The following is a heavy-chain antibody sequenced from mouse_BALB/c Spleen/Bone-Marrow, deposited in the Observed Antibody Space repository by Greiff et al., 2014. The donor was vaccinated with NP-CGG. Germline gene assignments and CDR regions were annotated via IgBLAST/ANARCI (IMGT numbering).Heavy chain of an antibody. CDR1: GFNIKDTY. D-gene: IGHD4-1*01. Sequence: EVQLQQSGAELVKPGASVKLSCTASGFNIKDTYMHWVKQRPEQGLEWIGRIDPANGNTKYDPKFQGKATITADTSSNTAYLQLSSLTSEDTAVYHCARWGKLGRGYFDVWGAGTTVTVSS. V-gene: IGHV14-3*02. CDR2: IDPANGNT. CDR3: ARWGKLGRGYFDV. J-gene: IGHJ1*01.